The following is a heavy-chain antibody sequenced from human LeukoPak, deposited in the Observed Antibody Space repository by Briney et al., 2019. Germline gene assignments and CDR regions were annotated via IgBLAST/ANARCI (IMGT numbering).Heavy chain of an antibody. D-gene: IGHD2-2*01. CDR1: GYSISSGYY. J-gene: IGHJ4*02. CDR2: IYLSGST. Sequence: SETLSLTCTVSGYSISSGYYWGWIRQPPGKGLEWIGSIYLSGSTYYNPSLKSRVTISVDTSKNQFSLKLSSVTAADTAVYYCARVYCSSTSCYRVYFDYWGQGTLVTVSS. V-gene: IGHV4-38-2*02. CDR3: ARVYCSSTSCYRVYFDY.